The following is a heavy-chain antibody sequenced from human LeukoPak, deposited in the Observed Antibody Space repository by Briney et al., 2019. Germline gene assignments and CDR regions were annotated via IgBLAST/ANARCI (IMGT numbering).Heavy chain of an antibody. D-gene: IGHD2-21*02. CDR3: GRDPNGDYVGAFEF. J-gene: IGHJ3*01. CDR2: IKGSGGGS. Sequence: GGSLRLSCEASGFPFSDYAITWGRQAPGKGLEWVSSIKGSGGGSSYADAVKGRFTMTRDNSKSTLYLPMNSLRAGDTAVYFCGRDPNGDYVGAFEFWGQGTLVTVSS. CDR1: GFPFSDYA. V-gene: IGHV3-23*01.